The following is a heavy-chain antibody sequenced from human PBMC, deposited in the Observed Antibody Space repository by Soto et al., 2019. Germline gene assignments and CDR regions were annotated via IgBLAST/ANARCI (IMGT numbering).Heavy chain of an antibody. Sequence: QVQLVQSGAVVKKPGSSVKVSCKASGGTFSSYAISWVRQAPGQGREWMGGIIPIFGTANYAQKFQGRVTITADESTSTAYMELSSLRSEDTAVYYCARESRYCSGGSCYFLPGIDYWGQGTLVTVSS. D-gene: IGHD2-15*01. CDR2: IIPIFGTA. CDR3: ARESRYCSGGSCYFLPGIDY. J-gene: IGHJ4*02. CDR1: GGTFSSYA. V-gene: IGHV1-69*12.